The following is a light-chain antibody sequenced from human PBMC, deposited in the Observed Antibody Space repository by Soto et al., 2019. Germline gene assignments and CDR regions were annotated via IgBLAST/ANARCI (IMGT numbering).Light chain of an antibody. CDR3: CSYAGSYTFVV. CDR2: DVS. J-gene: IGLJ2*01. CDR1: SSDVGGYNY. V-gene: IGLV2-11*01. Sequence: QSALTQPRSVSGSPGQSVTISCTGTSSDVGGYNYVSWYQQHPGKAPKLMIYDVSKRPSGVPGRFSGSKSGNTASLTISGLQADDEADYYCCSYAGSYTFVVFGGGTKLTVL.